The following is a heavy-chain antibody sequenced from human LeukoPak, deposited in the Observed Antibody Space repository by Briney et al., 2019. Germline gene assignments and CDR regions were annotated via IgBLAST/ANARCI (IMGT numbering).Heavy chain of an antibody. CDR3: AREQGGYSGYDLVFDY. J-gene: IGHJ4*02. Sequence: GGSLRLSCAASGFTFSSYNMNWVRQAPGKGLEWVSYISSGSSTVYYADSVKGRFSISRDNAKNSLYLQMNSLRAEDTAVYYCAREQGGYSGYDLVFDYWGQGTLVTVSS. D-gene: IGHD5-12*01. V-gene: IGHV3-48*01. CDR2: ISSGSSTV. CDR1: GFTFSSYN.